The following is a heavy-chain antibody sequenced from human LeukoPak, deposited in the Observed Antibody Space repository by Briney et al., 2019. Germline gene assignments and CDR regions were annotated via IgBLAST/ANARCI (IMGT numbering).Heavy chain of an antibody. CDR1: GFTFSSYA. V-gene: IGHV3-23*01. D-gene: IGHD3-10*01. J-gene: IGHJ4*02. CDR3: AKLWFGESAHFDY. Sequence: TGGSLRLSCAASGFTFSSYAMSWVRQAPGKGLEWVSAISGSGGSTYYADSVKGRITMSRDNSKNTLHLQMNSLRAADTAVYYCAKLWFGESAHFDYWGQGPLVTVS. CDR2: ISGSGGST.